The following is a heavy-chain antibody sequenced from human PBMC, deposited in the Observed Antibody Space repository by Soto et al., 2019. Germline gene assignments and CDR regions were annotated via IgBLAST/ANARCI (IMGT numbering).Heavy chain of an antibody. V-gene: IGHV3-11*03. CDR3: ARGHYSMDV. J-gene: IGHJ6*02. Sequence: QVQLMQSGGGLVKPGGSLRLSCAASGFMFSDYYMTWIRQTPVRGLEWVAYINTISDTNYAKSVRGRFTIYRDNASNSLYLQMNSLRVEDSAVYYCARGHYSMDVWGQVTTVTVSS. CDR1: GFMFSDYY. CDR2: INTISDT.